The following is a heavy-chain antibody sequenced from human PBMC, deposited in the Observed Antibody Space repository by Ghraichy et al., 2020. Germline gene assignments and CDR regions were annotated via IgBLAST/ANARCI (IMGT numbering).Heavy chain of an antibody. D-gene: IGHD6-19*01. CDR1: GGSISSSSYY. J-gene: IGHJ4*02. V-gene: IGHV4-39*01. CDR2: IYYSGST. CDR3: ARLGGQWLVGTPDY. Sequence: SETLSLTCTVSGGSISSSSYYWGWIRQPPGKGLEWIGSIYYSGSTYYNPSLKSRVTISVDTSKNQFSLKLSSVTAADTAVYYCARLGGQWLVGTPDYWGQGTLVTVSS.